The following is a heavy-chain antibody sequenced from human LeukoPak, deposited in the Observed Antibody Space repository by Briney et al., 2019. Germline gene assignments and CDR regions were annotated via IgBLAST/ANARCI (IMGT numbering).Heavy chain of an antibody. CDR1: GGSISSGGYS. D-gene: IGHD2-15*01. J-gene: IGHJ6*02. V-gene: IGHV4-30-2*01. Sequence: SQTLSLTCAVSGGSISSGGYSWSWIRQPPGKGLEWIGYIYHSGSTNYNPSLKSRVTISVDTSKNQFSLKLSSVTAADTAVYYCARARLIVGGDPTYYYYGMDVWGQGTTVTVSS. CDR2: IYHSGST. CDR3: ARARLIVGGDPTYYYYGMDV.